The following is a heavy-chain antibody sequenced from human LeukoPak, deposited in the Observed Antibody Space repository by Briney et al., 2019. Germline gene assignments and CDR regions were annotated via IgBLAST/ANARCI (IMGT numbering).Heavy chain of an antibody. CDR2: INHSGST. D-gene: IGHD2-2*01. J-gene: IGHJ5*02. CDR3: ARGPYCSSTSCRYNWFDP. Sequence: KPSETLSLTCAVYGGSFSGYYWSWIRQPPGKGLEWIGEINHSGSTNYNPSLKSRVTISVDTSKNQFSLKLSSVTAADTAVYYCARGPYCSSTSCRYNWFDPWGQGTLVTVSS. CDR1: GGSFSGYY. V-gene: IGHV4-34*01.